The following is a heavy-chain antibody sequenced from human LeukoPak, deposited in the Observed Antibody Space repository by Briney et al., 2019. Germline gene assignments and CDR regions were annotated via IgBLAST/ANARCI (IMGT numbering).Heavy chain of an antibody. CDR2: IYISGST. D-gene: IGHD6-19*01. J-gene: IGHJ4*02. CDR1: GGSISSYY. V-gene: IGHV4-4*07. Sequence: SETLSLTCTVSGGSISSYYWSWIRQPAGKGLEWIGRIYISGSTNYNPSLKSRVTMSVDTSKNQFSLKLSSVTAADTAVYYCARVGHGSGSSYFDYWGQGTLVTVSS. CDR3: ARVGHGSGSSYFDY.